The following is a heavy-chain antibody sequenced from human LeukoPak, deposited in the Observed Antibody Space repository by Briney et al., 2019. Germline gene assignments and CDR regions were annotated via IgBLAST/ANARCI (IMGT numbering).Heavy chain of an antibody. J-gene: IGHJ4*02. D-gene: IGHD3-22*01. Sequence: AGGSLRLSCAASGFTFSSYAMSWVRQAPGKGLEWVSAISGSGGSTYYADSVKGRFTISRDNSKNTLYLQMNSLSAEDTAVYYCAKALYYYDSSGDGYFDYWGQGTLVTVFS. CDR3: AKALYYYDSSGDGYFDY. CDR2: ISGSGGST. CDR1: GFTFSSYA. V-gene: IGHV3-23*01.